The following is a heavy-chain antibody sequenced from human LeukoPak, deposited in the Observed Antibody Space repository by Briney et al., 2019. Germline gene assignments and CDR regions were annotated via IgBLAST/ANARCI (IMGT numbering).Heavy chain of an antibody. D-gene: IGHD6-6*01. CDR2: ISAYNGNT. V-gene: IGHV1-18*01. J-gene: IGHJ6*02. CDR1: GYTFTSYG. CDR3: AWRGGSSYYYGMDV. Sequence: GASVKVSCKASGYTFTSYGISWVRQAPGQGLEWMGWISAYNGNTNYAQRLQGRVTMTTDTSTSTAYMELRSLRSDDTAVYYCAWRGGSSYYYGMDVWGQGTTVTVSS.